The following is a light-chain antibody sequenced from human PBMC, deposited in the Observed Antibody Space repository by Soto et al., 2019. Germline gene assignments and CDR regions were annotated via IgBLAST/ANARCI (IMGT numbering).Light chain of an antibody. Sequence: QSALTQPRSVSGSPGQSVTISCTGTSSDVGGYKYVSWYQQHPGKAPKLMIYDVSKRPSGVPDRFSGSKSGNTASLTISGVQAEDEAAYYCCSYAGSYTLVFGGGTKLTVL. V-gene: IGLV2-11*01. CDR1: SSDVGGYKY. J-gene: IGLJ2*01. CDR2: DVS. CDR3: CSYAGSYTLV.